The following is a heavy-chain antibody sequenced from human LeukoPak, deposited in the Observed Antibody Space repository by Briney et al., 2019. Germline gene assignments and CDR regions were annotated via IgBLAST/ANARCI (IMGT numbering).Heavy chain of an antibody. CDR2: ISASGGGT. J-gene: IGHJ6*03. CDR3: AAWDPNFYYMDV. CDR1: GVTNS. V-gene: IGHV3-23*01. D-gene: IGHD1-26*01. Sequence: PGGSLRLSCAMSGVTNSMSWVRQAPGKGLEWVSSISASGGGTHYTGSVMGRFTISRDNSKKTIYLQMNSLRVDDTAKYFCAAWDPNFYYMDVWGKGTTVTVSS.